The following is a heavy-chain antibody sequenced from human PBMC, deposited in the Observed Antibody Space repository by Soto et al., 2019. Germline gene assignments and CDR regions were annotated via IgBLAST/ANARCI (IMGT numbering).Heavy chain of an antibody. Sequence: GGSLRLSCAASGFTFSSYGMHWVRQAPGKGLEWVAVISYDGSNKYYADSVKGRFTISRDNSKNTLYLQMNSLRAEDTAVYYCAKPPGYCSGGSCYYFDYWGQGTLVTVSS. J-gene: IGHJ4*02. V-gene: IGHV3-30*18. CDR2: ISYDGSNK. CDR1: GFTFSSYG. CDR3: AKPPGYCSGGSCYYFDY. D-gene: IGHD2-15*01.